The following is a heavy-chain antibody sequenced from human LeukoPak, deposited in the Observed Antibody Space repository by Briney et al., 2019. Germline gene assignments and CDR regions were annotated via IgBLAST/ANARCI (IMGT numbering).Heavy chain of an antibody. CDR1: GFTFNKSA. J-gene: IGHJ4*01. D-gene: IGHD6-19*01. CDR2: LSGSGITT. CDR3: AKGIYSSGWSYFDY. V-gene: IGHV3-23*01. Sequence: GESLTLSCAASGFTFNKSAMIWLRQAPGKGLEWVSTLSGSGITTYYADYVKGRFSISRDNSKNTLYLQMSSLRAEDTAVYYCAKGIYSSGWSYFDYWGHGTLVTVSS.